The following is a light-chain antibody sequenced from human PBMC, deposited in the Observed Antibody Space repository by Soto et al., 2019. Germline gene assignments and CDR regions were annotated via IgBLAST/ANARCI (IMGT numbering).Light chain of an antibody. V-gene: IGLV2-11*01. CDR1: SSDVGGYNF. CDR3: SSDAGIYGWV. J-gene: IGLJ3*02. CDR2: DVT. Sequence: QSALTQPLSVSGSPGQSVTISCTGTSSDVGGYNFVSWYQQHPGKAPKLIIYDVTQRPSGVPDRFSGSKSGNTASLTISGLHAEDAADYYCSSDAGIYGWVFGGGTKLTVL.